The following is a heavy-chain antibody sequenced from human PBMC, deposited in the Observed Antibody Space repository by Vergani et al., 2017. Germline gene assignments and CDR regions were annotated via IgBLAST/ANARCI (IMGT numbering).Heavy chain of an antibody. Sequence: QVQLQQWGAGLLKPSETLSLTCAVYGGSFSGYYWSWIRQPPGKGLEWIGEINHSGSTNYNPSLKSRVTISVDTSKNQFSLKLSSVTAADTAVYYSARERYGSGSYYNVNFDYWGQGTLVTVSS. J-gene: IGHJ4*02. CDR1: GGSFSGYY. D-gene: IGHD3-10*01. CDR3: ARERYGSGSYYNVNFDY. CDR2: INHSGST. V-gene: IGHV4-34*01.